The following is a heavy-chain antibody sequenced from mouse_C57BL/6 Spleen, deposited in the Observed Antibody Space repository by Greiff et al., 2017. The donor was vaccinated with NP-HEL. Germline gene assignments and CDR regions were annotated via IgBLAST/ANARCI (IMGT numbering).Heavy chain of an antibody. J-gene: IGHJ3*01. CDR3: AGFYGSSQAWFAY. Sequence: VKLMESGAELVRPGTSVKVSCKASGYAFTNYLIEWVKQRPGQGLEWIGVINPGSGGTNYNEKFKGKATLTADKSSSTAYMQLSSLTSEDSAVYFCAGFYGSSQAWFAYWGQGTLVTVSA. V-gene: IGHV1-54*01. D-gene: IGHD1-1*01. CDR1: GYAFTNYL. CDR2: INPGSGGT.